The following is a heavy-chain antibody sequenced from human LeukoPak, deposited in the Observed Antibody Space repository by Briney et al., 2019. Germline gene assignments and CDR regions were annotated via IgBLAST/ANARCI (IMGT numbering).Heavy chain of an antibody. Sequence: ASVKVSCKASGYTFTSYDINWVRQATGQGLEWMGWMNPNSGNTGYAQKFQGRVTMTRDTSISTAYMELSRLRSDDTAVYYCARLGIEKWDAFDIWGQGTMVTVSS. V-gene: IGHV1-8*01. CDR1: GYTFTSYD. J-gene: IGHJ3*02. CDR2: MNPNSGNT. D-gene: IGHD1-26*01. CDR3: ARLGIEKWDAFDI.